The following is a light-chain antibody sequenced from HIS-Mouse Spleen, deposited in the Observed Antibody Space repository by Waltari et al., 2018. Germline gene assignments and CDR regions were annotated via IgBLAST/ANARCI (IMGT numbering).Light chain of an antibody. CDR2: AAS. V-gene: IGKV1-39*01. CDR3: QQSYSTPGT. Sequence: DIQMTQSPSSLSASVGDRVTITCRASQSISSYLNWYQQKPGKAPKLLIYAASSMQSWGPSRFSGSGSGTDFTLTISSLQPEDFATYYCQQSYSTPGTFGQGTKVEIK. CDR1: QSISSY. J-gene: IGKJ1*01.